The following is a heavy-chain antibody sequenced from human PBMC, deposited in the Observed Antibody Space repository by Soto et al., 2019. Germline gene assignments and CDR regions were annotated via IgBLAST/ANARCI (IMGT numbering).Heavy chain of an antibody. CDR3: AVVTGAFDI. J-gene: IGHJ3*02. D-gene: IGHD2-21*02. CDR2: IYYSGST. CDR1: GASINHSDYY. V-gene: IGHV4-31*03. Sequence: QVQLQESGPGLVKPSQTLSLTCSVSGASINHSDYYWSWIRQHPQRGMEWIAYIYYSGSTNYNPSLKSRITISVDSSKNQFSLKLSSMTAADSPVYYCAVVTGAFDIWGQGTMVAVSS.